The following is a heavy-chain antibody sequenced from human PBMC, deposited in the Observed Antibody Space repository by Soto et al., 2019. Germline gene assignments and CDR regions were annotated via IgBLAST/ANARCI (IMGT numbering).Heavy chain of an antibody. J-gene: IGHJ4*02. CDR3: TRAALEWLLPGGYFDY. CDR1: GFTFGDYA. D-gene: IGHD3-3*01. Sequence: EVQLVESGGGLVQPGRSLRLSCTASGFTFGDYAMSWFRQAPGKGLEWVGFIRSKAYGGTTEYAASVKGSFTISRDDSKSIAYLQMNSLKTEDTAVYYCTRAALEWLLPGGYFDYWGQGTLVTVSS. CDR2: IRSKAYGGTT. V-gene: IGHV3-49*03.